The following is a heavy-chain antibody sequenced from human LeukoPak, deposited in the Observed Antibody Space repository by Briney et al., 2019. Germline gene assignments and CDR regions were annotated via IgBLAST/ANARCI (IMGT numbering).Heavy chain of an antibody. J-gene: IGHJ4*02. CDR2: IKSKTDGGTT. CDR1: GFTFSNAW. V-gene: IGHV3-15*01. D-gene: IGHD2-15*01. Sequence: GGSLRLSCAASGFTFSNAWMSWVRQAPGKGLEWVGRIKSKTDGGTTDYAAPVKDRFTISRDDSKNTLYLQMNSLKTEDTAVYYCTKRQYCSGGSCYSLTGDYWGQGTLVTVSS. CDR3: TKRQYCSGGSCYSLTGDY.